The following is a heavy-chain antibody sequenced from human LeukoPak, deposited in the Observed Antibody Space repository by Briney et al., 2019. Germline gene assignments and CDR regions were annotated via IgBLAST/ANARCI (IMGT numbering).Heavy chain of an antibody. V-gene: IGHV3-74*01. Sequence: GGSLRLSCAASGFTFSNYWMHWVRQAPGKGLVWVSRINSDGINTSYADSVKGRFTISRDNAKNTLNLQMNSLRAEDTAVYYCARKAGPGNWFDPWGQGTLVTVSS. CDR3: ARKAGPGNWFDP. D-gene: IGHD3-10*01. J-gene: IGHJ5*02. CDR2: INSDGINT. CDR1: GFTFSNYW.